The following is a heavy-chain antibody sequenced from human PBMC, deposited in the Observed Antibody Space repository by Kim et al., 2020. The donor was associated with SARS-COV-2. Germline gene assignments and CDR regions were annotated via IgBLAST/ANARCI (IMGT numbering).Heavy chain of an antibody. J-gene: IGHJ4*02. V-gene: IGHV5-51*01. Sequence: YSPSFQGQVTISADKSISTAYLQWSSLKASDTAMYYCARRVVRGVKFDYWGQGTLVTVSS. D-gene: IGHD3-10*01. CDR3: ARRVVRGVKFDY.